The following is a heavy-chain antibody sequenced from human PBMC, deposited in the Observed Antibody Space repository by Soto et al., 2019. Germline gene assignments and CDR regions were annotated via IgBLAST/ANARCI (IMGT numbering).Heavy chain of an antibody. D-gene: IGHD3-9*01. CDR2: ITATSFDI. J-gene: IGHJ4*02. V-gene: IGHV3-21*06. CDR1: GFTVSTYH. Sequence: GGSLRLSCVASGFTVSTYHMRWVRQAPGKGLEWVSSITATSFDISHAASVRGRFATSRDNAQNSLFLQMNNLRAEDTAIYFCARVFDTYYFDLWGQGNMVTVSS. CDR3: ARVFDTYYFDL.